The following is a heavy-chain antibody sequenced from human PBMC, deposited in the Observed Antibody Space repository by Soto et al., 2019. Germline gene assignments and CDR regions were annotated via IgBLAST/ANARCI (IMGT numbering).Heavy chain of an antibody. CDR2: IYNSANT. CDR1: GGSISSGDNY. D-gene: IGHD4-4*01. J-gene: IGHJ5*02. Sequence: QVQLQESGPGLVRPSQTLSLTCTVSGGSISSGDNYWSWIRQPPGKGLEWIGYIYNSANTFYNPSLKSRVTISLDTSKNHFSLQLSSVTAADTAVYYCARRLTRPKWFDPWGQGTLVTVSS. CDR3: ARRLTRPKWFDP. V-gene: IGHV4-30-4*01.